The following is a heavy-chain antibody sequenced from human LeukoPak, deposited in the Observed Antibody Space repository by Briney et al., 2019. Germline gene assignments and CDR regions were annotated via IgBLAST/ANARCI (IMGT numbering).Heavy chain of an antibody. Sequence: VKVSCKASGYTFTGYYMHWVRQAPGQGLEWMGWINPNSGGTNYAQKSQGRVTMTRDTSISTAYMELSRLRSDDTAVYYCARDHYYGSGSLNWFDPWGQGTLVTVSS. D-gene: IGHD3-10*01. CDR1: GYTFTGYY. V-gene: IGHV1-2*02. CDR3: ARDHYYGSGSLNWFDP. J-gene: IGHJ5*02. CDR2: INPNSGGT.